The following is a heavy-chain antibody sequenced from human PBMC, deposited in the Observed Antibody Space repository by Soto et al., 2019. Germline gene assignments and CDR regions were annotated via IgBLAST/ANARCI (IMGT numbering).Heavy chain of an antibody. J-gene: IGHJ4*02. CDR3: AIPAYYFWDNYYVDYFDS. V-gene: IGHV3-30*04. CDR2: ISYDGRNQ. Sequence: GGSLRLSCAASGFTFSGYPMHWVRQPPGKGLEWVAFISYDGRNQKYSESVKGRFTISRDNSKNTLYLQMSSLRTEDTAVYYCAIPAYYFWDNYYVDYFDSWGQGTLVTVSS. D-gene: IGHD3-3*01. CDR1: GFTFSGYP.